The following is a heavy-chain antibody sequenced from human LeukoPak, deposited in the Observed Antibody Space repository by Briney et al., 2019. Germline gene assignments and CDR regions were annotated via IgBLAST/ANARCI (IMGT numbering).Heavy chain of an antibody. CDR3: ARAVVVVPAAKSGWFDP. CDR2: INHSGST. V-gene: IGHV4-34*01. D-gene: IGHD2-2*01. J-gene: IGHJ5*02. CDR1: GGSFSGYY. Sequence: SETLSLTCAVYGGSFSGYYWSWIRQPPGKGLEWIGEINHSGSTNYNPSLKSRVTISVDTSRNQFSLKLSSVTAADTAVYYYARAVVVVPAAKSGWFDPWGQETLVTVSS.